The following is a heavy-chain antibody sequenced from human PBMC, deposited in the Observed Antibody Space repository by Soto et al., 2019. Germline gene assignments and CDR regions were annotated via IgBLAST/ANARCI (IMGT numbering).Heavy chain of an antibody. V-gene: IGHV1-3*05. D-gene: IGHD2-8*02. Sequence: QVQLVQSGAEEKKPGASVKVSCKASGYTFTSYAIHWVRQAPGQRLEWMGWINAGNGNTKYSQKFQGRVTITRDTSASTAYMELSSLKSEDTAVYYCARGDWWLFDYWVQGTLFTVSS. J-gene: IGHJ4*02. CDR1: GYTFTSYA. CDR3: ARGDWWLFDY. CDR2: INAGNGNT.